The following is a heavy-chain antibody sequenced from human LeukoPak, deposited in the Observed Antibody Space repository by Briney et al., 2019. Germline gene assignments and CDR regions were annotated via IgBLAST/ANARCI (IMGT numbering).Heavy chain of an antibody. D-gene: IGHD6-13*01. CDR2: IIPILGIA. Sequence: GASVKVSCKASGGTFSSYAISWVRQAPGQGLEWMGRIIPILGIANYAQKFQGRVTITADKSTSTAYMELSSLRSEDTAVYYCARVGSWYYRDYYYYMDVWGKGTTVTVSS. CDR3: ARVGSWYYRDYYYYMDV. CDR1: GGTFSSYA. V-gene: IGHV1-69*04. J-gene: IGHJ6*03.